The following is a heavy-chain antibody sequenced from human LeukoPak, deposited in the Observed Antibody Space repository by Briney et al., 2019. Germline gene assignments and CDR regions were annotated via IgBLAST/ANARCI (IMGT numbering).Heavy chain of an antibody. Sequence: GGSLRLSCAASGFTFSDYYMSWIRQAPGKGLELVSYISSSGSTIYYSDSVKGRFTISRDNAKNSLYLQMNSLRAEDTAVYYCARDPNPILLGFDYWGQGTLVTVSS. V-gene: IGHV3-11*01. CDR3: ARDPNPILLGFDY. CDR2: ISSSGSTI. J-gene: IGHJ4*02. D-gene: IGHD3-10*01. CDR1: GFTFSDYY.